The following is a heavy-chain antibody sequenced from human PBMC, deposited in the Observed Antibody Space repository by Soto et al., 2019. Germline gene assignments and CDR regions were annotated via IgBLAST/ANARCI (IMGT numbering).Heavy chain of an antibody. CDR2: IYYSGST. CDR3: ARDSGYGSGSLVDY. V-gene: IGHV4-59*01. CDR1: GGSISSYY. D-gene: IGHD3-10*01. Sequence: PSETLSLTCTVSGGSISSYYWSWIRQPPGKGLEWIGYIYYSGSTNYNPSLKSRVTISVDTSKNQFSLKLSSVTAADTAVYYCARDSGYGSGSLVDYWGQGTLVTVSS. J-gene: IGHJ4*02.